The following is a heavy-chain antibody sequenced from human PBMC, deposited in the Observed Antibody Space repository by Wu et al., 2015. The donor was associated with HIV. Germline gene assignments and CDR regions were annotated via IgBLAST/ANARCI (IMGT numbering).Heavy chain of an antibody. CDR2: INPNSGGT. D-gene: IGHD1-26*01. CDR3: ARLVGANTPYYYYYMDV. CDR1: GYTFTGYY. J-gene: IGHJ6*03. Sequence: VQLVQSGAGGRRSLGASVKVSCKASGYTFTGYYMHWVRQAPGQGLEWMGWINPNSGGTNYAQKFQGRVTMTRDTSISTAYMELSRLRSDDTAVYYCARLVGANTPYYYYYMDVWGKGTTVTVSS. V-gene: IGHV1-2*02.